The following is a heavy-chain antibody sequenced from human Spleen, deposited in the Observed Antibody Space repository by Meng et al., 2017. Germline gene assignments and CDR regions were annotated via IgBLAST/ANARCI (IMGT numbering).Heavy chain of an antibody. CDR2: INPSGGST. D-gene: IGHD6-19*01. V-gene: IGHV1-46*01. Sequence: VELVQYGSEVKKPGASVNVSCKAPGYTFTRYYMHWVRQAPGQGLEWMGIINPSGGSTSYAQKFQGRVTMTRDTSTSTAYMELRSLRSDDTAVYYCARAPIAVAGQTFDPWGQGTLVTVSS. J-gene: IGHJ5*02. CDR1: GYTFTRYY. CDR3: ARAPIAVAGQTFDP.